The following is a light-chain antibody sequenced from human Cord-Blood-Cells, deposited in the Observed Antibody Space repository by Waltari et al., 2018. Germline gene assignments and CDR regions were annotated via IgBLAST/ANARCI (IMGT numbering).Light chain of an antibody. CDR1: QSISSW. CDR3: QQYKSYPWT. V-gene: IGKV1-5*03. CDR2: KAS. Sequence: DIQMTQSPSTLSASVGDRITITCRASQSISSWLAWFQQKPGKAPKLLIYKASSLESGVPSRFSGSGSGTEVTLNNSSLQPDDFATYYCQQYKSYPWTFGQGTKVEIK. J-gene: IGKJ1*01.